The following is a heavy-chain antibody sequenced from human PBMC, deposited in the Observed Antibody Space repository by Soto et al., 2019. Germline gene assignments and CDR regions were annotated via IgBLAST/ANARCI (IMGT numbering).Heavy chain of an antibody. V-gene: IGHV4-4*02. J-gene: IGHJ5*02. CDR3: SSRVTDAPT. Sequence: QVQLQESGPGLVKPSGTLSLTCAVSGASISSGWWTWVGQPPGKGLEWIGETLYSGRTNYNSSLECIVTISIEKLKKQFSVNLSSVTAASTSVYYCSSRVTDAPTWGQGTLVTVSS. D-gene: IGHD3-10*01. CDR2: TLYSGRT. CDR1: GASISSGW.